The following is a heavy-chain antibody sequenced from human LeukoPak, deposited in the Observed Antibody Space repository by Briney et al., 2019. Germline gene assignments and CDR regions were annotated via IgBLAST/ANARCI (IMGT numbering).Heavy chain of an antibody. CDR2: ISGNGGST. D-gene: IGHD4-17*01. Sequence: GGSLRLSCATSQFNFNKFGMTWVRQAPGKGLEWVSSISGNGGSTQYADSVQGRFAISRDNSKNTLYLQMNSLRAEDTAVYFCAKDPNGDYIGTFDIWGQGTMVTVSS. V-gene: IGHV3-23*01. CDR3: AKDPNGDYIGTFDI. CDR1: QFNFNKFG. J-gene: IGHJ3*02.